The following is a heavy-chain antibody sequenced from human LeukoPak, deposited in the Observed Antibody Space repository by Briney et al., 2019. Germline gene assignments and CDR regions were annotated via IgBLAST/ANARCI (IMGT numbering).Heavy chain of an antibody. CDR3: AKGGAGYLDY. Sequence: GGSLRLSCAASGFTFSSYGMHWVRQAPGKGLEWVAFIRYDGSNKYYADSVKGRFTISRDNSKNTLYLQLNSLRADDSAVYYCAKGGAGYLDYWGQGTLVTVSS. CDR1: GFTFSSYG. J-gene: IGHJ4*02. CDR2: IRYDGSNK. V-gene: IGHV3-30*02. D-gene: IGHD1-26*01.